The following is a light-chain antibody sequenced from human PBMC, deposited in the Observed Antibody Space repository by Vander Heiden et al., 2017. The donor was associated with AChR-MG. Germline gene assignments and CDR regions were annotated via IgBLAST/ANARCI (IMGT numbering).Light chain of an antibody. V-gene: IGLV2-11*01. J-gene: IGLJ3*02. CDR2: DVS. CDR1: SSDVGGDNY. Sequence: QSALTQHRSVSGSPGQSVTPSCTATSSDVGGDNYVTWYPQHPGKAPKLMIYDVSKRPSGVPDRFSGSKSGNTASLTISGLQAEDEADYDCCSYAGSYTWVFGGGTKLTVL. CDR3: CSYAGSYTWV.